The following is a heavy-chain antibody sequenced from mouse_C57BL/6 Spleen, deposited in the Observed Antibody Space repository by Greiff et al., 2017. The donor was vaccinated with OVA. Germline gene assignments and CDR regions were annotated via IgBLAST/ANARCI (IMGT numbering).Heavy chain of an antibody. V-gene: IGHV5-12*01. CDR1: GFTFSDYY. J-gene: IGHJ3*01. Sequence: EVKLMESGGGLVQPGGSLKLSCAASGFTFSDYYMYWVRQTPEKRLEWVAYISNGGGSTYYPDTVKGRFTISRDNAKNTLYLQMSRLKSEDTAMYYCARQLTGTGAYWGQGTLVTVSA. CDR3: ARQLTGTGAY. CDR2: ISNGGGST. D-gene: IGHD4-1*01.